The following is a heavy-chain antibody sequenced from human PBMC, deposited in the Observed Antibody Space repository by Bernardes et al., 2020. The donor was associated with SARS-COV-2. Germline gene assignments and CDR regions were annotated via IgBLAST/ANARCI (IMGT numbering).Heavy chain of an antibody. CDR1: GGSISSYY. V-gene: IGHV4-59*08. J-gene: IGHJ6*03. CDR3: ARTIVVVPAAIIQYYYYYYMDV. CDR2: IYYSGST. Sequence: SEPLSLTCTVSGGSISSYYWSWIRQPPGKGLEWIGYIYYSGSTNYNPSLKSRVTISVDTSKNQFSLKLSSVTAADTAVYYCARTIVVVPAAIIQYYYYYYMDVWGKGTTVTVSS. D-gene: IGHD2-2*01.